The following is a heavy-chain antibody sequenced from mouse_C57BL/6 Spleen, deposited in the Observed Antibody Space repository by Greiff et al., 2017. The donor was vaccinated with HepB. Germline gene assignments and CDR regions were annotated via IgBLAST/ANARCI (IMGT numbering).Heavy chain of an antibody. CDR2: ISNGGGST. V-gene: IGHV5-12*01. D-gene: IGHD2-2*01. CDR3: ARHLYYGYAWYFDV. J-gene: IGHJ1*03. Sequence: EVHLVESGGGLVQPGGSLKLSCAASGFTFSDYYMYWVRQTPEKRLEWVAYISNGGGSTYYPDTVKGRFTISRDNAKNTLYLQMSRLKYEDTAMYYCARHLYYGYAWYFDVWGTGTTVTVSS. CDR1: GFTFSDYY.